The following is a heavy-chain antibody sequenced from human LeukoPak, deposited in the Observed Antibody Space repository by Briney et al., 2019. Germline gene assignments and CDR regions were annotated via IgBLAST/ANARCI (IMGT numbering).Heavy chain of an antibody. V-gene: IGHV1-8*01. CDR2: MNPNSGNT. D-gene: IGHD3-10*01. Sequence: GASVKVSCKASGYTFTSYDINWVRQATGQGLEWMGWMNPNSGNTGYAQKFQGRVTMTRNTSISTDYMELSSLRSEDTAVYYCARVALWFGELSPNYYYYYYMDVWGKGTTVTVSS. CDR1: GYTFTSYD. CDR3: ARVALWFGELSPNYYYYYYMDV. J-gene: IGHJ6*03.